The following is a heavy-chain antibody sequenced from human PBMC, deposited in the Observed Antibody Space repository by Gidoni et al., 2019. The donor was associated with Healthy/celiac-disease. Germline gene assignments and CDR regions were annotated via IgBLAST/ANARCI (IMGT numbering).Heavy chain of an antibody. CDR3: ARRDIVATMGVDY. D-gene: IGHD5-12*01. CDR2: SSSIVSTI. J-gene: IGHJ4*02. V-gene: IGHV3-11*01. Sequence: QVQLVESGGGLVKHGGSLRLSCAASGFTFSAYYMSWIRQAPGKGLEWVSYSSSIVSTIYYADSVKGRFTISRDNAKNSLYLQMNSLRAEDTAVYYCARRDIVATMGVDYWGQGTLVTVSS. CDR1: GFTFSAYY.